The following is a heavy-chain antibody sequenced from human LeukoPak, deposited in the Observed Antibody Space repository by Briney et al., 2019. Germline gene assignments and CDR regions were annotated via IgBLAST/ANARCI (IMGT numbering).Heavy chain of an antibody. CDR3: ASGSYGMFDY. Sequence: PSETLSLTCTVSGGSISSYYWSWIRQPPGKGLEWIGYIYYSGSTNYNPSLKSRVTISVDTSKNQFSLKLSSVTAADTAAYYCASGSYGMFDYWGQGTLVTVSS. V-gene: IGHV4-59*01. CDR2: IYYSGST. CDR1: GGSISSYY. D-gene: IGHD1-26*01. J-gene: IGHJ4*02.